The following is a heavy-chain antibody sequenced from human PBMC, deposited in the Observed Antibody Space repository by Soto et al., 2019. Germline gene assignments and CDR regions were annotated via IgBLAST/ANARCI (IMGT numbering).Heavy chain of an antibody. CDR1: GGSXTNDGYY. D-gene: IGHD1-7*01. CDR3: ARPAQTNLDAFDI. J-gene: IGHJ3*02. V-gene: IGHV4-31*03. Sequence: TSETLSLTCTVSGGSXTNDGYYRTLIRQHPGKGLEWIGYIYFNGVTYYNPSLTSRVTISVDRSKTQFYLNLTAVSAADTAVYYCARPAQTNLDAFDIWGQGTMVTVS. CDR2: IYFNGVT.